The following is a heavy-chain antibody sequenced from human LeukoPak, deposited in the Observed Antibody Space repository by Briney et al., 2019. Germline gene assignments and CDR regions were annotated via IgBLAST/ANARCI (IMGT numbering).Heavy chain of an antibody. CDR1: GGSISSRDYY. J-gene: IGHJ4*02. Sequence: PSETLSLTCTVSGGSISSRDYYWGWIRQPPGKGLEWIGNIYYSGSTYYNPSLKSRVTISVDTSKNQFSLKLNSVTAADTAMYYCQSRFLEWLLDYWGQGTLVTVSS. CDR3: QSRFLEWLLDY. V-gene: IGHV4-39*01. CDR2: IYYSGST. D-gene: IGHD3-3*01.